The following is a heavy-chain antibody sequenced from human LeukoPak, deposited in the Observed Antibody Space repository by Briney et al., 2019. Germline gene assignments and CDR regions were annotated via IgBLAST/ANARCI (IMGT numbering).Heavy chain of an antibody. CDR3: ASESIAAAGEFDY. CDR2: INSDGSST. V-gene: IGHV3-74*01. J-gene: IGHJ4*02. Sequence: PGGSLRLSCAASGFTFSSYWMNWVRQAPGKGLVWFSRINSDGSSTSYADSVKGRFTISRDNAKNTLYLQMNSLRAEDTAVYYCASESIAAAGEFDYWGQGTLVTVSS. D-gene: IGHD6-13*01. CDR1: GFTFSSYW.